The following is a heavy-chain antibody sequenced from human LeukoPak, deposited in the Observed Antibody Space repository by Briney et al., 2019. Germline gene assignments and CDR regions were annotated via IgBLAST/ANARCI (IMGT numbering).Heavy chain of an antibody. CDR1: GFTFSTYA. D-gene: IGHD3-9*01. CDR2: ITGTGSGT. V-gene: IGHV3-23*01. J-gene: IGHJ5*02. Sequence: PGGSLRLSCAASGFTFSTYAMTWVRQAPGKGLEWVSSITGTGSGTYYADSVKGRFTISRDNSKNTLYLQMNSPRAGDTAVYYCARVEGAVYISRGWFDPWGQGTLVTVSS. CDR3: ARVEGAVYISRGWFDP.